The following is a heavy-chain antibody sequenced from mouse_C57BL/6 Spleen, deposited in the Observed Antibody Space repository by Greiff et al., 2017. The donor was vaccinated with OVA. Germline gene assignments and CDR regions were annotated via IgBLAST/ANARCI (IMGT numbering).Heavy chain of an antibody. J-gene: IGHJ3*01. CDR1: GFSLTSYG. Sequence: VQLVESGPGLVAPSQSLSITCTVSGFSLTSYGVSWVRQPPGKGLEWLGVIWGDGSTNSHSALISSLSISKDNSKSQVFLKLNSLQTDDTATYYGAQSHGSSPAWFAYWGQGTLVTVSA. D-gene: IGHD1-1*01. V-gene: IGHV2-3*01. CDR3: AQSHGSSPAWFAY. CDR2: IWGDGST.